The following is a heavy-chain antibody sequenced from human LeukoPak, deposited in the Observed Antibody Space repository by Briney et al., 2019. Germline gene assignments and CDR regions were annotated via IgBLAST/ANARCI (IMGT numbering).Heavy chain of an antibody. D-gene: IGHD5-24*01. CDR2: INPSGGST. CDR3: ARDLYGDVYKRTTLGGAFDI. J-gene: IGHJ3*02. V-gene: IGHV1-46*01. CDR1: GYTFTSYY. Sequence: ASVKVSCKASGYTFTSYYMHWVRQAPGQGLEWMGIINPSGGSTSYAQKFQGRVTMTRDTSTSTVYMELCSLKSEDTAVYYCARDLYGDVYKRTTLGGAFDIWGQGTMVTVSS.